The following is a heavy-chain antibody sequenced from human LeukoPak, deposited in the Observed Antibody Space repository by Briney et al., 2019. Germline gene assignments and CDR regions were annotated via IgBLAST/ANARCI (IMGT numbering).Heavy chain of an antibody. D-gene: IGHD5-12*01. V-gene: IGHV4-34*01. Sequence: PSETLSLTCAVYGGSFSGYYWSWIRQPPGKGLEWIGEINHSGSTNYNPSLKSRVTISVDTSKNQFSLKLSSVTAADTAVYYCASASGYDKSSFFDYWGQGTLVTVSS. CDR1: GGSFSGYY. J-gene: IGHJ4*02. CDR2: INHSGST. CDR3: ASASGYDKSSFFDY.